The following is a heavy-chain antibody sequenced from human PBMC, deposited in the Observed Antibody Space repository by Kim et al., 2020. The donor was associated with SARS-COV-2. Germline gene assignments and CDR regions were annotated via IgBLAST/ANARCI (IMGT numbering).Heavy chain of an antibody. J-gene: IGHJ6*02. CDR2: ISGSGGRI. Sequence: GGSLRLSCAASGFPFGSYEMNWVRQAPGKGLEWVSYISGSGGRIYYADSLKGRFIISRDSAKNSLYLQMNSLRAEDTAVYYCARGERSSSWYTYGMDVWGQVTTVTVSS. CDR1: GFPFGSYE. CDR3: ARGERSSSWYTYGMDV. D-gene: IGHD6-13*01. V-gene: IGHV3-48*03.